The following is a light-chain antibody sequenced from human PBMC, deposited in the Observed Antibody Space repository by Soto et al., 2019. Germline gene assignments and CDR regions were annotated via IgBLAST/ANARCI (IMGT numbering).Light chain of an antibody. CDR3: QQYVSSVT. CDR2: GAS. J-gene: IGKJ1*01. CDR1: QSVDSSF. V-gene: IGKV3-20*01. Sequence: EIVLTQSPGSLSLSPGERATLSCRASQSVDSSFFAWYQQKPGQAPRLLIYGASNRATGISDRFSGRGSGTYFTLTITGLEPEDFAVYYCQQYVSSVTFGQGTKVEIK.